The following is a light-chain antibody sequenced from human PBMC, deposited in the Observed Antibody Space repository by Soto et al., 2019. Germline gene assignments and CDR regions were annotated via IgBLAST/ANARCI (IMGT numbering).Light chain of an antibody. CDR1: QGISSH. CDR3: QQYYSYPRT. V-gene: IGKV1-8*01. Sequence: AIRKTQSPSSLSASTGDRVTITCRASQGISSHLAWYQQKPGKAPKLLIYAASTLQSGVPSRFSGSESGTDFTLTISCLQSEDFATYYWQQYYSYPRTFGQGTKVDIK. J-gene: IGKJ1*01. CDR2: AAS.